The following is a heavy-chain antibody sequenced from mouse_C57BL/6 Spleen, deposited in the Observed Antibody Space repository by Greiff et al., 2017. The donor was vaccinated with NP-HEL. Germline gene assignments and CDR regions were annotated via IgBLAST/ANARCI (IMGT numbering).Heavy chain of an antibody. CDR3: ATGYWGKFAY. D-gene: IGHD2-3*01. V-gene: IGHV5-17*01. J-gene: IGHJ3*01. Sequence: EVHLVESGGGLVKPGGSLKLSCAASGFTFSDYGMHWVRQAPEKGLEWVAYISSGSSTIYYADTVKGRFTISRDNAKNTLFLQMTSLRSEDTAMYYCATGYWGKFAYWGQGTLVTVSA. CDR1: GFTFSDYG. CDR2: ISSGSSTI.